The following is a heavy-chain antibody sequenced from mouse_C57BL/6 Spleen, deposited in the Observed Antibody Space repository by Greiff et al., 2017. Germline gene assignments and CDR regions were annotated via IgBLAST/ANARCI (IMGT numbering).Heavy chain of an antibody. D-gene: IGHD1-1*01. CDR3: ARSVNNYYGSSYWAWFAY. CDR2: IYWDDDK. CDR1: GFSLSTSGMG. J-gene: IGHJ3*01. V-gene: IGHV8-12*01. Sequence: QVTLKESGPGILQSSQTLSLTCSFSGFSLSTSGMGVSWIRQPSGKGLEWLAHIYWDDDKRYNPSLKSRLTISKDTSRNQVFLKITSVDTADIATYYCARSVNNYYGSSYWAWFAYWGQGTLVTVSA.